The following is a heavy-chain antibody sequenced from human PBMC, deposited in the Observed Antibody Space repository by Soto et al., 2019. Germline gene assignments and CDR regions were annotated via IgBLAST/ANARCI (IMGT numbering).Heavy chain of an antibody. Sequence: GGSLRLSCAASGFTFSSYGMRWVRQAPGKGLEWVTVIWYDGSNKYYADSVKGRFTISRDNSKNTLYLQMNSLRAEDTAVYYCARAPASLGAFDIWGQGTMVTVSS. CDR2: IWYDGSNK. CDR1: GFTFSSYG. D-gene: IGHD2-2*01. J-gene: IGHJ3*02. CDR3: ARAPASLGAFDI. V-gene: IGHV3-33*01.